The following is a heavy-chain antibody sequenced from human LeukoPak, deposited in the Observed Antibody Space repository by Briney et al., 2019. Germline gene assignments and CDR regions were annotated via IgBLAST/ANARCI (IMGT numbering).Heavy chain of an antibody. CDR2: ISSNRVDT. CDR3: ARDFHYGGNSYWYFDL. V-gene: IGHV3-64*01. D-gene: IGHD4-23*01. J-gene: IGHJ2*01. CDR1: GFTFSNYA. Sequence: GGSLRLSCAASGFTFSNYAMHWVRQAPGKRLEYVSAISSNRVDTYYANSVKGRFTISRDNSKNTLYLQMGSLRAEDMAVYYCARDFHYGGNSYWYFDLWGRGTQVSVSS.